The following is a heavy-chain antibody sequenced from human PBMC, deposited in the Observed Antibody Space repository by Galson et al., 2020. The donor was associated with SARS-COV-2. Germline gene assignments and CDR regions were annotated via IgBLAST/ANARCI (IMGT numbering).Heavy chain of an antibody. CDR1: GGSISSYY. CDR3: ARALGRVDTALYYMDV. J-gene: IGHJ6*03. D-gene: IGHD5-18*01. CDR2: IYYSGST. Sequence: SETLSLTCTVSGGSISSYYWSWIRQPPGKGLEWIGYIYYSGSTNYNPSLKSRVTISVDTSKNQFSLKLSSVTAADTAVYYCARALGRVDTALYYMDVWGKGTTVTVSS. V-gene: IGHV4-59*01.